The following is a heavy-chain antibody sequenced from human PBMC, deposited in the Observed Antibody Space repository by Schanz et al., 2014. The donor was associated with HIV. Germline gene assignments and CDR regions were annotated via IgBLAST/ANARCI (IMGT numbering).Heavy chain of an antibody. CDR1: GFSIDDFA. V-gene: IGHV3-7*01. Sequence: EVQLVESGGGLVQPGRSLRLSCAASGFSIDDFAMHWVRQAPGSGLEWVANIKPDGSETYYVGSVRGRFTISRDNAKNSLYLQMTGLKAEDTAVYYCARAMLISGTGYWTGENYWGQGTLVIVSS. CDR3: ARAMLISGTGYWTGENY. CDR2: IKPDGSET. D-gene: IGHD3-10*01. J-gene: IGHJ4*02.